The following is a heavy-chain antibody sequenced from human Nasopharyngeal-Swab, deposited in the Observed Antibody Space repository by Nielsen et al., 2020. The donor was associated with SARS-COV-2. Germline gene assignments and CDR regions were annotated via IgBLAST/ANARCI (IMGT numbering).Heavy chain of an antibody. CDR1: GFTFSSYS. CDR3: ATTPNYYYYGMDV. CDR2: ISSSSSTI. V-gene: IGHV3-48*02. Sequence: GRSLRLSCAASGFTFSSYSMNWVRQAPGKGLEWVSYISSSSSTIYYADSVKGRFTISRDNAKNSLYLQMNSLRDEDTAVYYCATTPNYYYYGMDVWGQGTTVTVSS. J-gene: IGHJ6*02. D-gene: IGHD2-15*01.